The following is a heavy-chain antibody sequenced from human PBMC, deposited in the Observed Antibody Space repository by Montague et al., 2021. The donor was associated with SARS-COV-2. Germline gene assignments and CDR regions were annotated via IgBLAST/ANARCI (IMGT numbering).Heavy chain of an antibody. CDR1: GFTFSKYS. CDR2: ISTSSLYI. Sequence: SLRLSCAASGFTFSKYSMNWDRQAPGKGLEWASSISTSSLYIYYAASVKGRFTISRANAKNSLFLQVDSLRAEDTAVYYCARVGRQQLVRLSGMDVWGQGTTVTVSS. V-gene: IGHV3-21*04. J-gene: IGHJ6*02. D-gene: IGHD6-13*01. CDR3: ARVGRQQLVRLSGMDV.